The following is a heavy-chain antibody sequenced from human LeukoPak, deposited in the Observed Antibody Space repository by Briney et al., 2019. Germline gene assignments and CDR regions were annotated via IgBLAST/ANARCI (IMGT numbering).Heavy chain of an antibody. J-gene: IGHJ3*02. V-gene: IGHV4-4*07. D-gene: IGHD6-19*01. CDR3: ARDLSSSGWYSGAFDI. CDR2: IYTSGST. Sequence: PSETLSLTCTVSGGSISSYYWSWIRQPAGKGLEWIGRIYTSGSTNYNPSLKSRVTMSVDTSKNQFSLKLSSVTAADTAVYYCARDLSSSGWYSGAFDIWGQGTMVTVSS. CDR1: GGSISSYY.